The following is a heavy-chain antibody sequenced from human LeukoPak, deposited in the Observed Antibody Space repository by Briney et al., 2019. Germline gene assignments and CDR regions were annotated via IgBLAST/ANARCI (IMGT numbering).Heavy chain of an antibody. Sequence: PSDTLSPTCTVSGGSISSSSYYWGWIRQPPGKGLEWVGSIYYSGSAYYNPSLKSRVTISVDTSKNQFSLKLSSVTAADTAVYYCARHLKIRYFDWPTPSGHPLYNWFDPWGQGTLVTVSS. D-gene: IGHD3-9*01. CDR2: IYYSGSA. CDR3: ARHLKIRYFDWPTPSGHPLYNWFDP. CDR1: GGSISSSSYY. J-gene: IGHJ5*02. V-gene: IGHV4-39*01.